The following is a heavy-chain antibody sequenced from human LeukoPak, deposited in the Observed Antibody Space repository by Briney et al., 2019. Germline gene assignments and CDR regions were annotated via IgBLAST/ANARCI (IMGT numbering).Heavy chain of an antibody. J-gene: IGHJ4*02. Sequence: SGPTLVNPTQTLTLTCTFSGFSLNTRGVGVGWIRQPPGRALEWLALIYWDDDRRYSPSLKSRLTITKDTSKNQVVLTMTNMDPVDTATYFCAHKKNYYDSSVFDNWGQGTLVTVSS. CDR3: AHKKNYYDSSVFDN. CDR1: GFSLNTRGVG. D-gene: IGHD3-22*01. V-gene: IGHV2-5*02. CDR2: IYWDDDR.